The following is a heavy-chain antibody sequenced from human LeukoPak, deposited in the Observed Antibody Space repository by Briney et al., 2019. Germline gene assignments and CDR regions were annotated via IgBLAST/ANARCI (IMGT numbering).Heavy chain of an antibody. Sequence: GGSLKVSCAASRFTFSSYWMHWVRQAPGKGLVWVSPINPDGTVTTYADSVKGRFTISRDNARNTLYLQMSSLRVEDTAVYYCVRNSPSGFIDLWGRGTPVTVSS. J-gene: IGHJ2*01. CDR1: RFTFSSYW. V-gene: IGHV3-74*01. D-gene: IGHD1-26*01. CDR3: VRNSPSGFIDL. CDR2: INPDGTVT.